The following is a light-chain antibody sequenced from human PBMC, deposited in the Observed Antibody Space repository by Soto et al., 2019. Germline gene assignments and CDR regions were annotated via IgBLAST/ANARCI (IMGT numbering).Light chain of an antibody. CDR3: QQYGSSPPLT. J-gene: IGKJ4*01. CDR1: QSISSSF. Sequence: EFVLTQSPGKLSLSPGERATLSCRASQSISSSFLAWYQQKPGQAPRLLIYGASSRGTGIPDRFSGSGSGPDFSLTISRLAPEDFAVYYCQQYGSSPPLTFGGGTKVEIK. V-gene: IGKV3-20*01. CDR2: GAS.